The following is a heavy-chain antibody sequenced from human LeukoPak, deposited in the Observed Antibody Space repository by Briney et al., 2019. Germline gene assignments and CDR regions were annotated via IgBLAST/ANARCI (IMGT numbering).Heavy chain of an antibody. V-gene: IGHV5-10-1*01. D-gene: IGHD4-17*01. CDR3: ARHGGYGDYEGGFDY. Sequence: GESLRISCKGSGYSFTSYWISWVRQMPGKGLEWMGRIDPSDSYTNYSPSFQGHVTISADKSISTAYLQWSSLKASDTAMYYCARHGGYGDYEGGFDYWGQGTLVTVSS. CDR2: IDPSDSYT. CDR1: GYSFTSYW. J-gene: IGHJ4*02.